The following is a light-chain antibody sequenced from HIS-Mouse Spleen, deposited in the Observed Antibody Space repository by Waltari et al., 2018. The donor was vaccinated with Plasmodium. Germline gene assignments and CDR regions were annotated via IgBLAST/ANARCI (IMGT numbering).Light chain of an antibody. J-gene: IGLJ2*01. CDR3: QAWDSSTVV. V-gene: IGLV3-1*01. CDR2: QDS. Sequence: SYELTQPPSVSVSPGQTASITCPGHKLGDKYACWYQQKPGHSPVLVIYQDSKRPSGIPERFSGSNAGNTATLTISGTQAMDEADYYCQAWDSSTVVFGGGTKLTVL. CDR1: KLGDKY.